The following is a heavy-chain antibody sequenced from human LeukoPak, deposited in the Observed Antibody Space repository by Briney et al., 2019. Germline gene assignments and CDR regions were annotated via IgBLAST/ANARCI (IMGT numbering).Heavy chain of an antibody. CDR1: GYTFTIYG. J-gene: IGHJ4*02. Sequence: ASVTVSFKASGYTFTIYGISWVRQAPGQGLEWMGWISAYNGNTNYAQKLQGRVTMTTDTATSTAYMELRSLRSDDTAVYYCAGGGNYGSFRDDYWGQGTLVTVSS. D-gene: IGHD3-10*01. CDR2: ISAYNGNT. CDR3: AGGGNYGSFRDDY. V-gene: IGHV1-18*01.